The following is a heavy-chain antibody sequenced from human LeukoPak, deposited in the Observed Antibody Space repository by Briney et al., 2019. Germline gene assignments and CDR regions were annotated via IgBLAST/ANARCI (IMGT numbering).Heavy chain of an antibody. J-gene: IGHJ4*02. CDR1: GFTFSSYA. CDR3: AKHPRSGSYYIFDY. Sequence: GGSLRLSCAASGFTFSSYAMHWVRQAPGKGLEWVAVISYDGSNKYYADSVKGRFTISRDNSKNTLYLQMNSLRAEDTAVYYCAKHPRSGSYYIFDYWGQGTLVTVSS. V-gene: IGHV3-30*07. CDR2: ISYDGSNK. D-gene: IGHD1-26*01.